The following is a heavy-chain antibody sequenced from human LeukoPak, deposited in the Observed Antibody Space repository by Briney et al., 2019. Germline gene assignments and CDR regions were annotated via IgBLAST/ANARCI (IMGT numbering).Heavy chain of an antibody. J-gene: IGHJ3*02. Sequence: PSETLSLTCTVSGGSISSGDYYWSWIRQPPGKGLEWIGYIFYSGSTNYNPSLKSRVTISVDTSKNQFSLKLSSVTAADTAVYYCARGEYCSSTSCYKSAFDIWGQGTMVTVSS. CDR2: IFYSGST. CDR1: GGSISSGDYY. V-gene: IGHV4-61*08. D-gene: IGHD2-2*02. CDR3: ARGEYCSSTSCYKSAFDI.